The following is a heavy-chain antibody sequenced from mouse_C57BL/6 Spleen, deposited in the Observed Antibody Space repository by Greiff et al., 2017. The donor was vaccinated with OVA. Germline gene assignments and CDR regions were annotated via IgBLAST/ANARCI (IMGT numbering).Heavy chain of an antibody. CDR1: GFTFSSYG. CDR2: ISSGGSYT. V-gene: IGHV5-6*01. CDR3: ARPGSSPDWYFDV. Sequence: EVQRVESGGDLVKPGGSLKLSCAASGFTFSSYGMSWVRQTPDKRLEWVATISSGGSYTYYPDSVKGRFTISRDNAKNTLYLQMSSLKSEDTAMYYCARPGSSPDWYFDVWGTGTTVTVSS. J-gene: IGHJ1*03. D-gene: IGHD1-1*01.